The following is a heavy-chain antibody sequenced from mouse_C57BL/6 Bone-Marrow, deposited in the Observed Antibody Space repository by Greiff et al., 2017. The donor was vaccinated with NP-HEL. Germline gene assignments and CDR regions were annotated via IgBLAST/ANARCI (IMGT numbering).Heavy chain of an antibody. Sequence: QVQLQQSGPELVKPGASVKLSCKASGYTFTSYDINWVKQRPGQGLEWIGWIYPRDGSTKYIEQFTGKATLTVDTSSSTAYMELHSLTSEDSAVYFCARGHYGSSPLWYFDVWGTGTTVTVSS. CDR1: GYTFTSYD. CDR3: ARGHYGSSPLWYFDV. CDR2: IYPRDGST. V-gene: IGHV1-85*01. D-gene: IGHD1-1*01. J-gene: IGHJ1*03.